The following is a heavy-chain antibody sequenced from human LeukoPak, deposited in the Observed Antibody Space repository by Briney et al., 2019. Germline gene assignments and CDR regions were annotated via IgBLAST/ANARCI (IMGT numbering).Heavy chain of an antibody. CDR3: ARRSIVVVPAAWFDP. J-gene: IGHJ5*02. Sequence: SETLSLTCAVYGGSFSGYYWSWIRQPPGKGLEWIGEINHSGRTNYNPSFKSRVTISGDTSKNQFSLKLSSVTAADTAVYYCARRSIVVVPAAWFDPWGQGTLVTVSS. V-gene: IGHV4-34*01. CDR2: INHSGRT. D-gene: IGHD2-2*01. CDR1: GGSFSGYY.